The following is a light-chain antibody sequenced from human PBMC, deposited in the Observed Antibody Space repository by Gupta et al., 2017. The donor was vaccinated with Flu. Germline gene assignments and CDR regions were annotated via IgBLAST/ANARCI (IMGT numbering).Light chain of an antibody. CDR1: QSLVHRNGNTY. V-gene: IGKV2-30*02. Sequence: DVVMTQSPLSLPVTLGQPASISCRSSQSLVHRNGNTYLTCFQQRPGQSPRRLIYRVSNRDSGVPDRFSGSGSGTDFTLKISRVEAEDVGVYYCMQGTHWPTFGQGTKVEIK. J-gene: IGKJ1*01. CDR2: RVS. CDR3: MQGTHWPT.